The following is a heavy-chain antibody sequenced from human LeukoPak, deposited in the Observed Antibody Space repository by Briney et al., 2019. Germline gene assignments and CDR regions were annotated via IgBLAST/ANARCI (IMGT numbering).Heavy chain of an antibody. Sequence: SETLSLTCTLSGGSISSSSYYWGWIRQPPGKGLEWIGSIYYSGSTSYNPALMSRVAISVDASKNQFSLKLSSVTAADTAVYYCGRRSSSLSVIEIGSRDGWGQGTLVTASS. CDR2: IYYSGST. D-gene: IGHD2/OR15-2a*01. CDR3: GRRSSSLSVIEIGSRDG. CDR1: GGSISSSSYY. J-gene: IGHJ4*02. V-gene: IGHV4-39*01.